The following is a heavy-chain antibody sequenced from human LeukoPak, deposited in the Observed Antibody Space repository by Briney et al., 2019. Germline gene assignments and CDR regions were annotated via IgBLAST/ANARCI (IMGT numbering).Heavy chain of an antibody. CDR1: GFTFSSYS. D-gene: IGHD3-22*01. CDR3: ASGGTYDSSGLSLDY. J-gene: IGHJ4*02. CDR2: ISSSSYI. V-gene: IGHV3-21*01. Sequence: GGSLRLSCAASGFTFSSYSMNWVRQAPGKGLEWVSSISSSSYIYYADSVKGRFTISRDNAKNSLYLQMNSLRAEDTAVYYCASGGTYDSSGLSLDYWGQGTLVTVSS.